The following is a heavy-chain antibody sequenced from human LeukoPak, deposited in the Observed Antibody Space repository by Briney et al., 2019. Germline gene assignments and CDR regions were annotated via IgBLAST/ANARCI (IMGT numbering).Heavy chain of an antibody. CDR2: ISAYNGNT. CDR1: GYTFTSYG. CDR3: ARDLSYYDSSGYSYFDY. J-gene: IGHJ4*02. Sequence: AASVKVSCKASGYTFTSYGISWVRQAPGQGLEWMGWISAYNGNTNDAQKLQGRVTMTTDTSTSTAYMELRSLRSDDPAVYYCARDLSYYDSSGYSYFDYWGQGTLVTASS. V-gene: IGHV1-18*01. D-gene: IGHD3-22*01.